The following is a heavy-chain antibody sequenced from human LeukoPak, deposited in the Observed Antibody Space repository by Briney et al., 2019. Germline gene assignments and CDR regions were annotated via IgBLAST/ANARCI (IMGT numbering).Heavy chain of an antibody. CDR3: ARHSYLNGCFGY. J-gene: IGHJ4*02. V-gene: IGHV4-39*07. Sequence: SETLSLTCTVSGGSVTSDDYYWGWIRQSPGRGLEWIGTISYGGSTYYNPSLKSRVTVPIDTSKNQFSLKLTSLSAADTAVYYCARHSYLNGCFGYWGQGTLVTVSS. CDR2: ISYGGST. CDR1: GGSVTSDDYY. D-gene: IGHD4/OR15-4a*01.